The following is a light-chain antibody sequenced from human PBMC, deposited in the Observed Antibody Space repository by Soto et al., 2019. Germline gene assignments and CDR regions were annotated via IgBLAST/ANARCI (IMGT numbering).Light chain of an antibody. J-gene: IGLJ3*02. Sequence: QSALTQPPSASGSPGQSVTISCTGTSSDIGGYDFVSWYQQHPGKAPKLMIYEVTKRPSGVPDRFSGSKSGSTAPLTVSGLQADDEADYYCSSYAGSSWVFGAGTQLTVL. CDR3: SSYAGSSWV. CDR1: SSDIGGYDF. V-gene: IGLV2-8*01. CDR2: EVT.